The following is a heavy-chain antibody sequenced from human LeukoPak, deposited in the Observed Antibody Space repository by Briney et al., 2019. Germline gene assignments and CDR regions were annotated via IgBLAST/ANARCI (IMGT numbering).Heavy chain of an antibody. D-gene: IGHD6-13*01. CDR3: TRGSSSQDY. CDR2: ISYDGSNK. Sequence: SGGSLRLSCAASGFTFSSYAMHWVRQAPGKGLEWVAVISYDGSNKYYADSVKGRFTISRDNSKNTLYLQTNSLRAEDTAVYYCTRGSSSQDYWGQGTLVTVSS. CDR1: GFTFSSYA. J-gene: IGHJ4*02. V-gene: IGHV3-30-3*01.